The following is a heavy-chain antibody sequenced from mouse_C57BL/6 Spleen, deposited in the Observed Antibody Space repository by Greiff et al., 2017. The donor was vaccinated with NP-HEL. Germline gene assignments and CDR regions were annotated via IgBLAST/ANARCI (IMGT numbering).Heavy chain of an antibody. CDR2: IRSKSNNYAT. Sequence: EVQLVASGGGLVQPKGSLKLSCAASGFSFNTYAMNWVRQAPGKGLEWVARIRSKSNNYATYYAVSVKDRFTISRDDSESMLYLQMNNLKTEDTAMYDGVTFDYSNCGWYFDVWGTGTTVTVSA. J-gene: IGHJ1*03. D-gene: IGHD2-5*01. CDR1: GFSFNTYA. V-gene: IGHV10-1*01. CDR3: VTFDYSNCGWYFDV.